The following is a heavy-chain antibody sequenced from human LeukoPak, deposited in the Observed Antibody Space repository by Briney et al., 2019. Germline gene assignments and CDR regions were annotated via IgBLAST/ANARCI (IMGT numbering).Heavy chain of an antibody. V-gene: IGHV4-34*01. CDR3: AGSYGGNAVGPFDI. CDR1: GASFSGYH. J-gene: IGHJ3*02. D-gene: IGHD4-23*01. CDR2: VSQSGGA. Sequence: SETLSLTCAVSGASFSGYHCSWIRQTPGKGLERIGEVSQSGGASYNPSLKSRVTISVETSKNHVSLKLSSVTAADTAMYYCAGSYGGNAVGPFDIWGQGTMVTVSS.